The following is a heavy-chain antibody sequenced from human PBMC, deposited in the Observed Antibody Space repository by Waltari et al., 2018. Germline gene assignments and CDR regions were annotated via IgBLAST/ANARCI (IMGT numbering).Heavy chain of an antibody. CDR2: INAGKGNT. Sequence: QVQLVQSGAEVKKPGASVKVSCKASGYTFTSYAMHWVRQAPGQRLEWMGWINAGKGNTKYSQKFQGRVTITRDTSASTAYMELSSLRSEDTAVYYCARDSTAGGSSWFYGMDVWGQGTTVTVSS. CDR3: ARDSTAGGSSWFYGMDV. J-gene: IGHJ6*02. D-gene: IGHD6-13*01. CDR1: GYTFTSYA. V-gene: IGHV1-3*01.